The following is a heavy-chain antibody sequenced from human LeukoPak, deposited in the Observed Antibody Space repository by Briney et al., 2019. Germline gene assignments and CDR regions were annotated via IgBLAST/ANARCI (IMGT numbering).Heavy chain of an antibody. J-gene: IGHJ4*02. CDR3: ASSLNHSYCGGDCYLI. CDR2: IIPIFGIA. Sequence: SVTVSCTASGGTFSSYAISWVRQAPGQGLEWMGRIIPIFGIANYAQKFQGRVTITADKSTSTAYMELSSLRSEDTAVYYCASSLNHSYCGGDCYLIWGQGTLVTVSS. CDR1: GGTFSSYA. V-gene: IGHV1-69*04. D-gene: IGHD2-21*02.